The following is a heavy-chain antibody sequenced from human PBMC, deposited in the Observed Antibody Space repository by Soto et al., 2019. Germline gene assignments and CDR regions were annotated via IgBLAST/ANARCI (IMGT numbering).Heavy chain of an antibody. D-gene: IGHD5-18*01. CDR3: ARLGDLYGYRGHLDY. J-gene: IGHJ4*02. Sequence: DVQLVESGGGLVKPGGSLRLSCAASRFTFSNYDMNRVRQTPGKGLEWVSYISSGSSYIYYADSVRGRFTISRDNAKNTVDLQMNSLTADDTAVYYCARLGDLYGYRGHLDYWGQGTQVTVSS. CDR2: ISSGSSYI. V-gene: IGHV3-21*02. CDR1: RFTFSNYD.